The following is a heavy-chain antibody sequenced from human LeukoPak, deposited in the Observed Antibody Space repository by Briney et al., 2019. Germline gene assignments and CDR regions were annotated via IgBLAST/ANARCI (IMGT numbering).Heavy chain of an antibody. J-gene: IGHJ3*02. CDR1: GFTFSSYA. D-gene: IGHD6-13*01. Sequence: GGSLRLSCAASGFTFSSYAMSWVRQAPGKGLEWVSAISGSGGSTYYADSVKGRFTISRDNSKNTLYLQMNSLRAEDTAVYYCAKEKEVYSSSWYTPPWVAFDIWGQGTMVTVSS. CDR3: AKEKEVYSSSWYTPPWVAFDI. V-gene: IGHV3-23*01. CDR2: ISGSGGST.